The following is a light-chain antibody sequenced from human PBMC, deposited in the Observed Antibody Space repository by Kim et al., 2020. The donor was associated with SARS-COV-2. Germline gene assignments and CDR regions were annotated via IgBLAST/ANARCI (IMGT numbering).Light chain of an antibody. CDR3: TSYTSSSTYV. CDR2: GVN. J-gene: IGLJ1*01. V-gene: IGLV2-14*03. Sequence: GQQRPSCFAGSSQDVSTNKYISVYQHRPFKAPKLLIYGVNDLTSVVSNRLSLTNNGNTASLTISGLQAEDEADNYCTSYTSSSTYVFGTGTKVTVL. CDR1: SQDVSTNKY.